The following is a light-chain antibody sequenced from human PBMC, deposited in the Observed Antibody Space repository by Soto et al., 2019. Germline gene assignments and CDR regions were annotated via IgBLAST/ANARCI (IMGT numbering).Light chain of an antibody. CDR2: GAS. Sequence: EIVLTHSPGTLSLSPGERATLSCRAIQSVSSSYLAWYQQKPGQAPRLLIYGASSRATGIPDRFSGSGSGTDFTLTISRMEPEDFAVYYCQQYGSSPYTLGQGTKVDIK. J-gene: IGKJ2*01. V-gene: IGKV3-20*01. CDR1: QSVSSSY. CDR3: QQYGSSPYT.